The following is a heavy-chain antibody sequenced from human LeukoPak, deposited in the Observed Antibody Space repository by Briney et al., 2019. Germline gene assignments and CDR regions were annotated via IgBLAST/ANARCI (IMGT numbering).Heavy chain of an antibody. CDR3: ARDRYEMATVNFDY. Sequence: GGSLRLSCAASGFTFSSYSMNWVRQAPGKGLEWVSSISSSSSYIYYADSVKGRFTISRDNAKNSLYLQMNSLRAEDTAVYYCARDRYEMATVNFDYWGQGTLVTVSS. CDR1: GFTFSSYS. D-gene: IGHD5-24*01. CDR2: ISSSSSYI. J-gene: IGHJ4*02. V-gene: IGHV3-21*01.